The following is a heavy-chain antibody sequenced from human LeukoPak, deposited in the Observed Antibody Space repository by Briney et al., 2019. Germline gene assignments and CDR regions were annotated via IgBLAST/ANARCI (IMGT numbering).Heavy chain of an antibody. Sequence: ASVKVSCKASGYTFTGYYMHWVRQAPGQGREWMGWINPNSGGTNYAQKFQGRVTITRDTSISTAYMELSRLRSDDTAVYYCARDGGLLWFGEYNWFDPWGQGTLVTVSS. D-gene: IGHD3-10*01. CDR3: ARDGGLLWFGEYNWFDP. J-gene: IGHJ5*02. V-gene: IGHV1-2*02. CDR2: INPNSGGT. CDR1: GYTFTGYY.